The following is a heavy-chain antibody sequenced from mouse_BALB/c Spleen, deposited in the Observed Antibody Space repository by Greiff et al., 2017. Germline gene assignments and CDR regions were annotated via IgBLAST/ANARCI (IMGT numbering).Heavy chain of an antibody. CDR1: GFTFSSYA. CDR2: ISSGGST. J-gene: IGHJ4*01. Sequence: EVKLVESGGGLVKPGGSLKLSCAASGFTFSSYAMSWVRQTPEKRLEWVASISSGGSTYYPDSVKGRFTISRDNARNILYLQMSSLRSEDTAMYYCARGLYGNYFYYAMDYWGQGTSVTVSS. D-gene: IGHD2-1*01. V-gene: IGHV5-6-5*01. CDR3: ARGLYGNYFYYAMDY.